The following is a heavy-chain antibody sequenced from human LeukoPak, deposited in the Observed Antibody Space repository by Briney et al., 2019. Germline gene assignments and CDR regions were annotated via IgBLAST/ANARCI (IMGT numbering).Heavy chain of an antibody. CDR3: ASSSSGWYWHFDL. CDR1: GFTFSSYS. J-gene: IGHJ2*01. V-gene: IGHV3-48*04. Sequence: GGSLRLSCAASGFTFSSYSMNWVRQAPGKGLEWVSYISSSSSTMYYADSVKGRFTISRDNAKNSLYLQMNSLRAEDTAVYYCASSSSGWYWHFDLWGRGTLVTVSS. D-gene: IGHD6-13*01. CDR2: ISSSSSTM.